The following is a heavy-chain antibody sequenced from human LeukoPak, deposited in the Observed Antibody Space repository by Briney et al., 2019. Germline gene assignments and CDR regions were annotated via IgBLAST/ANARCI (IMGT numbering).Heavy chain of an antibody. CDR2: ISGSGGRT. Sequence: GRSLRLSCAASGFTFSSYSMSWVRQAPGKGLEWVSLISGSGGRTYYADSVKGRFTISRDNSKNTLYLQMYSLRAEDTAVFYCAKEPRYCGGDCFSLLDYWGQGTPVTVSS. CDR3: AKEPRYCGGDCFSLLDY. D-gene: IGHD2-21*02. V-gene: IGHV3-23*01. CDR1: GFTFSSYS. J-gene: IGHJ4*02.